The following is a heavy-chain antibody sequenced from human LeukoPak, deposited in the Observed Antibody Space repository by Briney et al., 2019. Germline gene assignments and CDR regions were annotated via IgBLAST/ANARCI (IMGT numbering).Heavy chain of an antibody. Sequence: GGSLRLSCAASGFTFSSYAMSWGRQAPGKGLEWGSAISGSGGSTYYADSVKGRFTISRDHSKHTLYLQMNSLSAEDTAVYYCAKDYYDSSGYPYYFDYWGQGTLVPVSS. V-gene: IGHV3-23*01. CDR3: AKDYYDSSGYPYYFDY. J-gene: IGHJ4*02. D-gene: IGHD3-22*01. CDR1: GFTFSSYA. CDR2: ISGSGGST.